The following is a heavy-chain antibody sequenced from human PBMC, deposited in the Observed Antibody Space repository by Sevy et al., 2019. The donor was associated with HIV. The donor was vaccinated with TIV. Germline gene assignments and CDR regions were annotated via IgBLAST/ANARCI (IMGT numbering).Heavy chain of an antibody. CDR2: ISSSGGTI. CDR1: GFTFSSYE. Sequence: GGSLRLSCAASGFTFSSYEMNWVRQAPGKGLEWVSYISSSGGTIYDADAVKGRFTISRDNAKNSLYLQMNSVRAEDTAVYYCARRLGGVGSVGYWGQGTLVTVSS. CDR3: ARRLGGVGSVGY. V-gene: IGHV3-48*03. D-gene: IGHD3-16*01. J-gene: IGHJ4*02.